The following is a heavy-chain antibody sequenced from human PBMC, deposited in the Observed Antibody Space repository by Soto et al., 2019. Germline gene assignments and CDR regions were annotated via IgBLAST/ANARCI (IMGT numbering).Heavy chain of an antibody. CDR2: INHSGST. D-gene: IGHD4-17*01. J-gene: IGHJ4*02. CDR1: GGSFSGYY. V-gene: IGHV4-34*01. Sequence: SETLSLTCAVYGGSFSGYYWSWIRQPPGKGLEWIGEINHSGSTNYNPSLKSRVTISVETSKNQFSLKLSSVTAADTAVYYCARGDTVTKYYFDYWGQGTLVTVSS. CDR3: ARGDTVTKYYFDY.